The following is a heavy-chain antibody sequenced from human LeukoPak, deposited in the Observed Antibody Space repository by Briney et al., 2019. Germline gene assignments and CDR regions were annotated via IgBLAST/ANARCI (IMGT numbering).Heavy chain of an antibody. V-gene: IGHV5-51*01. J-gene: IGHJ4*02. CDR3: ARSGESSSSPYFDY. CDR1: GYSFTTHW. Sequence: GESLKISCKGSGYSFTTHWIAWVRQMPGKGLEWMGIIYPTDSYTKYSPSFQGQVTISADKSITTAYLQWSRLKASDTAMYYCARSGESSSSPYFDYWGQGTLVTVSS. CDR2: IYPTDSYT. D-gene: IGHD6-6*01.